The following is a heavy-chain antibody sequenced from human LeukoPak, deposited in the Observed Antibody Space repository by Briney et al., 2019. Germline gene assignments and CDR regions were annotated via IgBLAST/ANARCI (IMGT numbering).Heavy chain of an antibody. V-gene: IGHV3-15*01. CDR3: TKRVIAARPGGDY. CDR2: IKSKTDGGTT. J-gene: IGHJ4*02. D-gene: IGHD6-6*01. Sequence: GGPLRLSCAASGFTFSSYGMHRVRQAPGKGLEWVGRIKSKTDGGTTDYAAPVKGRFTISRDDSKNTLYLQMNSLKTEDTAVYYCTKRVIAARPGGDYWGQGTLVTVSS. CDR1: GFTFSSYG.